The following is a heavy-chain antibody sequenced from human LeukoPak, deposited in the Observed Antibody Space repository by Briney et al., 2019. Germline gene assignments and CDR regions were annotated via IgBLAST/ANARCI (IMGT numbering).Heavy chain of an antibody. J-gene: IGHJ5*02. V-gene: IGHV1-69*05. Sequence: SVKVSCKVSGYTLTELSMHWVRQAPGKGLEWMGGIIPIFGTANYAQKFQGRVTITTDESTSTAYMELSSLRSEDTAVYYCARDRLGEYQLLYGWFDPWGQGTLVTVSS. CDR3: ARDRLGEYQLLYGWFDP. CDR1: GYTLTELS. CDR2: IIPIFGTA. D-gene: IGHD2-2*02.